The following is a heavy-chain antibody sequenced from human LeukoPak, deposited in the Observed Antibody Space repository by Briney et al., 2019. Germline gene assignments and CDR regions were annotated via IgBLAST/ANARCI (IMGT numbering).Heavy chain of an antibody. CDR1: GYTFTGHY. CDR2: MNPNSGNT. D-gene: IGHD2-21*02. Sequence: ASVKVSCKTSGYTFTGHYLHWVRQAPGQGLEWMGWMNPNSGNTGYAQKFQGRVTMTRNTSISTAYMELSSLRSEDTAVYYCARLGHIVVVTANAGAFDIWGQGTMVTVSS. V-gene: IGHV1-8*02. CDR3: ARLGHIVVVTANAGAFDI. J-gene: IGHJ3*02.